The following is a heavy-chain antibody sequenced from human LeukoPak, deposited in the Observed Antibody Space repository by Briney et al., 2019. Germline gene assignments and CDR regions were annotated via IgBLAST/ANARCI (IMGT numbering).Heavy chain of an antibody. D-gene: IGHD2-15*01. CDR2: TSAYNDDT. CDR3: ARESLTADPTLDY. J-gene: IGHJ4*02. Sequence: GASVKVSCTASGYTFTSYGISWVRQAPGQGLEWVGRTSAYNDDTKYAQKFQGRVTMTTDPSTSTTYMELRTLRSDDTALYYRARESLTADPTLDYWGQGTLVTVSS. V-gene: IGHV1-18*01. CDR1: GYTFTSYG.